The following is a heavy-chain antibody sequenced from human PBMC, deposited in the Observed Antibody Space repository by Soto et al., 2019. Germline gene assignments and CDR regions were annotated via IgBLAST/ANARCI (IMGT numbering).Heavy chain of an antibody. CDR1: GFTFSSYG. J-gene: IGHJ6*03. Sequence: QVQLVESGGGVVQPGRSLRLSCAASGFTFSSYGMHWVRQAPGKGLEWVAVIWYDGSNKYYADSVKGRFTISRDNSKNTLYLQMNSLRAEDTAVYYCARGVQAAAGLGPMIDYYYYYMDVWGKGTTVTVSS. D-gene: IGHD6-13*01. V-gene: IGHV3-33*01. CDR3: ARGVQAAAGLGPMIDYYYYYMDV. CDR2: IWYDGSNK.